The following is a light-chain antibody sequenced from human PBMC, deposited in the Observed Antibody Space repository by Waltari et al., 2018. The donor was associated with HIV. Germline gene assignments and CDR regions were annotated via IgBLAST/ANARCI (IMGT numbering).Light chain of an antibody. V-gene: IGKV3-20*01. J-gene: IGKJ2*01. CDR3: HQYGNSPST. CDR1: QSVNANF. CDR2: GAS. Sequence: ELVLTQSPGTLSLSPGERATLSCRASQSVNANFFAWYQQRPGQAPRLLIYGASTRAPVIPDRFSGSGSGTDFTLTISRLEPADFAVYYCHQYGNSPSTFGQGTTLDIK.